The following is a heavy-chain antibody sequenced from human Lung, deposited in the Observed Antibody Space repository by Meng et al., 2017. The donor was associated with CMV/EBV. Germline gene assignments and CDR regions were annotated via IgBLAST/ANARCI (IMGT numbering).Heavy chain of an antibody. V-gene: IGHV3-30*04. CDR1: GFSLRYYA. J-gene: IGHJ4*02. Sequence: SCAASGFSLRYYAMYWVRQAPGKGLEWVAVISYDGGSEDYADSVKGRFTVSRDDSKDTVYLQMNSLRAEDTGVYYCARDPGARRWLQGHYWAQGTXVTVSS. CDR2: ISYDGGSE. CDR3: ARDPGARRWLQGHY. D-gene: IGHD5-24*01.